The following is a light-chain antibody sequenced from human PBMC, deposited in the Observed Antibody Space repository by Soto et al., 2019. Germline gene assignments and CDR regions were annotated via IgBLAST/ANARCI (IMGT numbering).Light chain of an antibody. J-gene: IGLJ2*01. CDR2: EDK. Sequence: NFMLTQPHSVSVSPGKTVTISCTRSSGSIASNYVQWYQQRPGSAPTTVIYEDKQRPSGVPDRFSGSTDGSSNSASLTISGLQTEDEGDYYCQSYDSSTVVFGGGTKLTVL. V-gene: IGLV6-57*04. CDR3: QSYDSSTVV. CDR1: SGSIASNY.